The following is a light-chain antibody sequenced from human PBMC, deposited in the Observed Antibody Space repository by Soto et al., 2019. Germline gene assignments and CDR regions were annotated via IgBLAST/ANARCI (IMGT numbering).Light chain of an antibody. Sequence: QSVLTQPPSASGTPGQRVTISCSGSSSNIGSNTVNWYQQLPGTAPKLLIYSNNQRPSGVPDRFSGSKSGTSASPAISGLQSEDEADYYCAAWDDGLNGRDVFGTGTKGTVL. J-gene: IGLJ1*01. CDR1: SSNIGSNT. CDR2: SNN. V-gene: IGLV1-44*01. CDR3: AAWDDGLNGRDV.